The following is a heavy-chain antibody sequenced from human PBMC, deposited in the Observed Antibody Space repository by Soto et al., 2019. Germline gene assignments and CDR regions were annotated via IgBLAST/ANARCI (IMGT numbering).Heavy chain of an antibody. CDR2: IYSSENT. D-gene: IGHD3-22*01. Sequence: SETLSLTCTVSGGSVSSSSYSWGWIRQSPGKGLEWIGTIYSSENTYYNPSLKSRVTISVDTSKNQFSLKLSSVTAADTAVYYCARQHYYDSSGYYVVYWGQGTLVTVSS. CDR3: ARQHYYDSSGYYVVY. J-gene: IGHJ4*02. V-gene: IGHV4-39*01. CDR1: GGSVSSSSYS.